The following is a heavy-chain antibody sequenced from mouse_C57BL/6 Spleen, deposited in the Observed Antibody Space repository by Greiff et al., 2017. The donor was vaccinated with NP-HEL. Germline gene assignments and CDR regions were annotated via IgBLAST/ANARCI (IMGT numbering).Heavy chain of an antibody. CDR1: GYAFSSYW. V-gene: IGHV1-80*01. CDR3: ARSYEYEGAMDY. CDR2: IYPGDGDT. J-gene: IGHJ4*01. Sequence: QVQLQQSGAELVKPGASVKISCKASGYAFSSYWMNWVKQRPGKGLEWIGQIYPGDGDTNYNGKFKGKATLTADKSSSTAYMQLSSLTSEDSAVYFCARSYEYEGAMDYWGQGTSVTVSS. D-gene: IGHD2-4*01.